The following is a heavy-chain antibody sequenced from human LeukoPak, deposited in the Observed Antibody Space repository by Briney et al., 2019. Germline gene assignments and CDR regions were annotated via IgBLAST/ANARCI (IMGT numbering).Heavy chain of an antibody. V-gene: IGHV4-59*01. CDR3: ARDTTVASGIQY. J-gene: IGHJ4*02. Sequence: SETLSLTCTASGGPISTFSWSWLRQSPGKGPEWIGSIYSRSTNFNPSFKSRVAISVDTSKNQFSLRLNSLTTADTAVYYCARDTTVASGIQYWGQGTLVTVSS. CDR2: IYSRST. CDR1: GGPISTFS. D-gene: IGHD5-18*01.